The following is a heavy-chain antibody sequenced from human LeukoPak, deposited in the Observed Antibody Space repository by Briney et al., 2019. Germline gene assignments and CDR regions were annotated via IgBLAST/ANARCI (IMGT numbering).Heavy chain of an antibody. CDR1: GFTFSAYS. D-gene: IGHD2-21*02. V-gene: IGHV3-7*01. Sequence: PGGSLRLSCAPSGFTFSAYSLSWVRQAPGKGLEWVAKIKKDGSEKDYVDSVKGRFTISRDNAKGSLYFQLNSLRAEDTAVYYCARGFQRGDSPVWGQGTLVTVSS. J-gene: IGHJ4*02. CDR2: IKKDGSEK. CDR3: ARGFQRGDSPV.